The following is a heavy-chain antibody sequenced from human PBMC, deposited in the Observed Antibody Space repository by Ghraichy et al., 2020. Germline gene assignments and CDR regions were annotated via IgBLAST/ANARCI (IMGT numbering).Heavy chain of an antibody. CDR2: INHSGST. Sequence: ESMNISCAVYGGSFSGYYWSWIRQPPGKGLEWIGEINHSGSTNYNPSLKSRVTISVDTSKNQFSLKLSSVTAADTAVYYCARPRGKLFDYGMDVWGQGTTVTVSS. V-gene: IGHV4-34*01. D-gene: IGHD4-23*01. J-gene: IGHJ6*02. CDR3: ARPRGKLFDYGMDV. CDR1: GGSFSGYY.